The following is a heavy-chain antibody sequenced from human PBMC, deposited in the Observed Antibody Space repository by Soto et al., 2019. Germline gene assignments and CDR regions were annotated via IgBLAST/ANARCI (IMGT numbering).Heavy chain of an antibody. D-gene: IGHD2-2*01. CDR2: IYHSGST. CDR1: GGSISSSNW. Sequence: QVQLQESGPGLVKPSGTLSLTYAVSGGSISSSNWWSWVRQPPGKGLEWIGEIYHSGSTNYNPSLKSRVTLSVDKSKNQFSLKLSSVTAADTAVYYCARKVVVVPAAMAHYGMDVWGQGTTVTVSS. J-gene: IGHJ6*02. V-gene: IGHV4-4*02. CDR3: ARKVVVVPAAMAHYGMDV.